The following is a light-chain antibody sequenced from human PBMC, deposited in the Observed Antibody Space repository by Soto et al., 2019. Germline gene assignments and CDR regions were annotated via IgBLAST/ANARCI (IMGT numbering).Light chain of an antibody. V-gene: IGLV1-44*01. CDR3: AAWDYSLAWV. J-gene: IGLJ3*02. CDR2: SND. CDR1: SSNMRTNT. Sequence: QSVLTQPPSASGTPGQTVSISCSGTSSNMRTNTVNWYQHLPGTAPKLIIYSNDQRPSGVPDRFSASKSGTSASLAINGLQAADEAVYYCAAWDYSLAWVFGVGTQLTVL.